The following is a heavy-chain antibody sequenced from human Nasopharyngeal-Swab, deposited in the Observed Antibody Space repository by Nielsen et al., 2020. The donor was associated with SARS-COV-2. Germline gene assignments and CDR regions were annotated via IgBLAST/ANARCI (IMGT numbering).Heavy chain of an antibody. J-gene: IGHJ4*02. D-gene: IGHD3-22*01. CDR3: ARDRVDDYYDSSGQGYYFDY. V-gene: IGHV4-4*07. Sequence: SETLSLTCTVSGGSISSYYWSWIRQPAGKGLEWIGRIYTSGSTNYNPSLKSRVTMSVDTSKNQFSLKLSSVTAADTAVYYCARDRVDDYYDSSGQGYYFDYWGQGTLVTVS. CDR2: IYTSGST. CDR1: GGSISSYY.